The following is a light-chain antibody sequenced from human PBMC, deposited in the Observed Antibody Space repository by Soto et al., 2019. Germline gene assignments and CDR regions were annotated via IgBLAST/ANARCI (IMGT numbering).Light chain of an antibody. J-gene: IGKJ1*01. CDR3: QHYNSYSEA. CDR1: QSISSY. CDR2: DAS. Sequence: DIQMTQSPSSLSASVGDRVTITCQASQSISSYLNWYQQKPGKAPKLLIYDASSLESGVPSRFSGSGSGTEFTLTISSLQPDDFATYYCQHYNSYSEAFGQGTKVHIK. V-gene: IGKV1-5*01.